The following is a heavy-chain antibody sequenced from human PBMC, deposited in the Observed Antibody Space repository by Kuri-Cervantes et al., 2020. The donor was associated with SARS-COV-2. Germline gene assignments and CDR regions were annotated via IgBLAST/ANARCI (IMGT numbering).Heavy chain of an antibody. Sequence: SVKVSCKASGGTFSSYAISWVRQAPGQGLEWMGGIIPIFGTANYAQKFQGRVTITTDESTSTAYMELSSLGSEDTAVHYCASSIYSYGTYYYYYYYMDVWGKGTTVTVSS. J-gene: IGHJ6*03. CDR1: GGTFSSYA. CDR3: ASSIYSYGTYYYYYYYMDV. D-gene: IGHD5-18*01. V-gene: IGHV1-69*05. CDR2: IIPIFGTA.